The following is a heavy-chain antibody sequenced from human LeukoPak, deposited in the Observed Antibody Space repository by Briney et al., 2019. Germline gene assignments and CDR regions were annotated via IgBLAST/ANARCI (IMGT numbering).Heavy chain of an antibody. V-gene: IGHV3-23*01. CDR2: ISGSGGST. J-gene: IGHJ5*02. CDR3: AKDPRITMVRGVTPFDP. Sequence: PGGSLRLSCAASGFTFSSYAMSWVRQAPGKGLEWVSAISGSGGSTYYADSVKGRFTISRDNSKNTLYLQMNSLRAEDTAVYYCAKDPRITMVRGVTPFDPWGREPWSPSPQ. CDR1: GFTFSSYA. D-gene: IGHD3-10*01.